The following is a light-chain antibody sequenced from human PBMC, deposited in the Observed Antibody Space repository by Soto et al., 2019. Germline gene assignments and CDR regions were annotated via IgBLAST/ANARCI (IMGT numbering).Light chain of an antibody. CDR2: WSS. V-gene: IGKV4-1*01. J-gene: IGKJ2*01. CDR1: HSLLYNSSHY. CDR3: QQYYTTPYT. Sequence: VVTQFPDSLTVSLGERAAIDCKSSHSLLYNSSHYLAWYQQKPGQPPKLLIYWSSTRESGVPARFSGSGAGTKFTLTISGRQAEDAAGDYCQQYYTTPYTYGQGPKQAI.